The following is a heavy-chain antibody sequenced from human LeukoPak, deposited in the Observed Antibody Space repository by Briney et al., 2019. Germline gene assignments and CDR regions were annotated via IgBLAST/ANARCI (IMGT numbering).Heavy chain of an antibody. D-gene: IGHD3-3*01. J-gene: IGHJ4*02. V-gene: IGHV3-9*01. CDR2: TSWNSGSI. CDR1: GFTFDDYA. Sequence: GGSLRLSCAASGFTFDDYAMHWVRQAPGKGLEWVSGTSWNSGSIGYADSVKGRFTISRDNAKNSLYLQMNSLRAEDTALYYCAIFGVAHPDYWGQGTLVTVSS. CDR3: AIFGVAHPDY.